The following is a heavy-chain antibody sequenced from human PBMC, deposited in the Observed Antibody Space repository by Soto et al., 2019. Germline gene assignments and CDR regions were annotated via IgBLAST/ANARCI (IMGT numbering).Heavy chain of an antibody. D-gene: IGHD5-18*01. CDR1: GGSIGDGLYY. V-gene: IGHV4-31*03. CDR3: ARDLKGYSYGPGWLDP. Sequence: QVQLQESGPGLVKPSQTLSLTCNVSGGSIGDGLYYWTWIRQHPGKGLEWIGYTFNGGSTYNPSLESRVTISVDLSKNQFSLKLSSVTAADTATYDCARDLKGYSYGPGWLDPWGQGALVTVSS. J-gene: IGHJ5*02. CDR2: TFNGGST.